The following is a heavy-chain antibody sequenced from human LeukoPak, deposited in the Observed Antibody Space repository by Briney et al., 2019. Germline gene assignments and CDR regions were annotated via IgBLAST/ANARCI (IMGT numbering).Heavy chain of an antibody. CDR2: ISAYNGNT. CDR1: GYTFTSYG. D-gene: IGHD3-22*01. V-gene: IGHV1-18*01. Sequence: PMASVKVSCKASGYTFTSYGISWVRQAPGQGLEWMGWISAYNGNTNYAQKLQGRVTMTTDTSTSTAYMELRSLRSEDTAVYYCARDKSSPYYYDSSGYYYDMAIDYWGQGTLVTVSS. CDR3: ARDKSSPYYYDSSGYYYDMAIDY. J-gene: IGHJ4*02.